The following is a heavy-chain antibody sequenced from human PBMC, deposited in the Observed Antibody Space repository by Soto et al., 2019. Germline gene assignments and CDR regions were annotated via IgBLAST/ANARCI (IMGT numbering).Heavy chain of an antibody. D-gene: IGHD6-13*01. V-gene: IGHV1-18*01. J-gene: IGHJ6*03. Sequence: QVPLVQSGAEVKKPGASVKVSCKASGYTFTSYGISWVRQAPGQGLEWMGWISAYNGNTNYAQKLQGRVTMTTDTSTSTAYMELRSLRSDDTAVYYCAKVIAAAGKGHYYYYMDVWGKGTPVTVSS. CDR3: AKVIAAAGKGHYYYYMDV. CDR2: ISAYNGNT. CDR1: GYTFTSYG.